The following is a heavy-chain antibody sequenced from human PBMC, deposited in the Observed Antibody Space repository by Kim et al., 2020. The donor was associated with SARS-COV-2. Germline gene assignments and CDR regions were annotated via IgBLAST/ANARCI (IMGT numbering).Heavy chain of an antibody. CDR3: ARDLAARPAFDI. J-gene: IGHJ3*02. Sequence: GGSLRLSCAASGFIFSTYAMHRVRQAPGKGLEWVAVIFYDGTNKYYADSVKGRFTISRDNSKNTLYLQMSSLRVDDTAVYYCARDLAARPAFDIWGQGTMVTVSS. V-gene: IGHV3-30-3*01. D-gene: IGHD6-6*01. CDR2: IFYDGTNK. CDR1: GFIFSTYA.